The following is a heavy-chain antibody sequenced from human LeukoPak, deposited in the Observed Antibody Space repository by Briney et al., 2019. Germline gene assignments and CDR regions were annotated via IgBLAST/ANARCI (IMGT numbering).Heavy chain of an antibody. CDR1: GGSISSYY. CDR2: IYYSGST. J-gene: IGHJ4*02. D-gene: IGHD1-26*01. CDR3: ARSGSSDADLDY. Sequence: SGTLSLTCGVSGGSISSYYWSWIRQPPGKGLEWIGYIYYSGSTNYNPSLKSRVTISVDTSKNQFSLKLSSVTAADTAVYYCARSGSSDADLDYWGQGTLVTVSS. V-gene: IGHV4-59*01.